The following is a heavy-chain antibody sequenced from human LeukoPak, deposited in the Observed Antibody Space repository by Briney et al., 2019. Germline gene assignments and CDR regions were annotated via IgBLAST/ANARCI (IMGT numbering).Heavy chain of an antibody. Sequence: ASVKVSCKTSGYTFSSYGINWVRQAPGQGLEWMGWISTYNGDTHYGQKVQGRVTMTTDTSTNTAYMELRRLTSDDTAVYYCVRGILSDDTLTGTWGQGTLVTVSS. CDR3: VRGILSDDTLTGT. CDR1: GYTFSSYG. V-gene: IGHV1-18*01. J-gene: IGHJ4*02. D-gene: IGHD3-9*01. CDR2: ISTYNGDT.